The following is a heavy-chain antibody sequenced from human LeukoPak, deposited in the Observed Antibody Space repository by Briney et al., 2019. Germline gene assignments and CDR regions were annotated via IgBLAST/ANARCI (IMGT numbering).Heavy chain of an antibody. V-gene: IGHV3-30*18. J-gene: IGHJ6*04. D-gene: IGHD2-2*01. CDR1: GFTFSSYG. CDR3: AKELYRYYYYGMDV. CDR2: ISYDGSNK. Sequence: PGRSLRLSCAASGFTFSSYGMHWVRQAPGKGLEWVAVISYDGSNKYYADSVKGRFTISRDNSKNTLYLQMNSLRAEDTAVYYCAKELYRYYYYGMDVWGKGTTVTVSS.